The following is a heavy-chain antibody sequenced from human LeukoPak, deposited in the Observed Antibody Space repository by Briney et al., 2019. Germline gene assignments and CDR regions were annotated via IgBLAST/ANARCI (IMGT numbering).Heavy chain of an antibody. CDR3: ARGKRYSYGPDYFDY. CDR2: INAGNGNT. D-gene: IGHD5-18*01. Sequence: ASVKVSRKASGYTFTSYAMHWVRQAPGQRLEWMGWINAGNGNTKYSQKFQGRVTITRDTSASTAYMELSSLRSEDTAVYYCARGKRYSYGPDYFDYWGQGTLVTVSS. V-gene: IGHV1-3*01. CDR1: GYTFTSYA. J-gene: IGHJ4*02.